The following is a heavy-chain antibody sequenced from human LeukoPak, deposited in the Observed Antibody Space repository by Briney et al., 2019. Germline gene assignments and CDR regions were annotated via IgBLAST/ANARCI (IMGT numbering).Heavy chain of an antibody. D-gene: IGHD2-2*01. J-gene: IGHJ4*02. Sequence: PGGSLRLSCAAPGFTFSRYSMNWVRQAPGKGLEWVSSISSSSSFIYYADSVKGRFTISRDNAKNSLYLQMNSLRAEDTALYYCARDPPLGSCSTISCPHLDYWGQGTLVTVSS. CDR3: ARDPPLGSCSTISCPHLDY. CDR2: ISSSSSFI. V-gene: IGHV3-21*01. CDR1: GFTFSRYS.